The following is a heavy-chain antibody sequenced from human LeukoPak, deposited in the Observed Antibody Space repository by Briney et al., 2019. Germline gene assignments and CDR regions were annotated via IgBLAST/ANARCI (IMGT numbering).Heavy chain of an antibody. Sequence: PGGSLRLSCAASGSTFSNYAMSWVRQAPGKGLEWVSSISGGGGNTYYADSVKGRFTISRDNSKNTLYLQMNSLRAEDTAVYYCARDLGDSSGYYDYWGQGTLVTVSS. D-gene: IGHD3-22*01. CDR2: ISGGGGNT. CDR1: GSTFSNYA. CDR3: ARDLGDSSGYYDY. J-gene: IGHJ4*02. V-gene: IGHV3-23*01.